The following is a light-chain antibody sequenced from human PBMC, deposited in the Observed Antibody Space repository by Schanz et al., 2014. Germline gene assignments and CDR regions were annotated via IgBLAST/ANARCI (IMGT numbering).Light chain of an antibody. Sequence: EIVLTQSPATLSLSPGERATLSCRASQSVRSYLAWYQHKPGQAPRLLIYDASNRATGIPARFSGSGSGTDFTLTISSLEPEDFAVYYCQQRSNWPRATFGQGTKVEIK. J-gene: IGKJ1*01. V-gene: IGKV3-11*01. CDR2: DAS. CDR1: QSVRSY. CDR3: QQRSNWPRAT.